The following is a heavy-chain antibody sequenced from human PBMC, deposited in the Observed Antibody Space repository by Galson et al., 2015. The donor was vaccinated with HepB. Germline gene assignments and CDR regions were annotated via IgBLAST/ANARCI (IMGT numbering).Heavy chain of an antibody. Sequence: SETLSLTCSVSGASISASYWSWIRQPPGKGLEWIAYMSYSGSSNYVPSLKSRLTMSIDTSKNQFSLKLDSVTAADTAVYYCARVDTSRYSGGYFDSWGQGILVTVSS. CDR2: MSYSGSS. CDR3: ARVDTSRYSGGYFDS. CDR1: GASISASY. D-gene: IGHD1-26*01. V-gene: IGHV4-59*01. J-gene: IGHJ4*02.